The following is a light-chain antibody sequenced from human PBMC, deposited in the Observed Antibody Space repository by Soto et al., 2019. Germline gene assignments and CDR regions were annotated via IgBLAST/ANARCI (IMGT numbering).Light chain of an antibody. J-gene: IGLJ3*02. CDR3: SSHAGIINVV. V-gene: IGLV2-8*01. CDR1: SSDVGGYNY. CDR2: EVT. Sequence: QSVLTQPPSASGSPGQSVTISCTGTSSDVGGYNYVSWYQQHPGKAPKLIIYEVTKRPSGVPDRFSGSKSGNTASLTVSGLLAEDEADYYCSSHAGIINVVFGGGTRSPS.